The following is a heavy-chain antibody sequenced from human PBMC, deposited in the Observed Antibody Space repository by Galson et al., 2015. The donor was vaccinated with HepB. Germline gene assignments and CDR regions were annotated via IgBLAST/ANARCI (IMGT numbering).Heavy chain of an antibody. CDR3: ARGSAGGYFDWLDY. J-gene: IGHJ4*02. V-gene: IGHV3-7*03. D-gene: IGHD3-9*01. CDR1: GFTFSSYW. Sequence: SLRLSCAASGFTFSSYWMSWVRQAPGKGLEWVANIKQDGSEKYYVDSVKGRFTISRDNAKNSLYLQMNSLRAEDTAVYYCARGSAGGYFDWLDYWGQGTLVTVSS. CDR2: IKQDGSEK.